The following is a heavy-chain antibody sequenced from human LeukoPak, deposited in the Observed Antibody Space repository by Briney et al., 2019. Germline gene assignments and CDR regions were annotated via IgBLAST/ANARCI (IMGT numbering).Heavy chain of an antibody. CDR1: GFTFSSHA. Sequence: GGSLRLPCAASGFTFSSHAMSWVRQAPGKGLEWASGISGSGGSTYYADSVKGRFTISRDNSKNTLYMQMNSLRVEDTAVYYCAKDHSPTYWGQGTLVTVSS. CDR2: ISGSGGST. V-gene: IGHV3-23*01. D-gene: IGHD1-1*01. CDR3: AKDHSPTY. J-gene: IGHJ4*02.